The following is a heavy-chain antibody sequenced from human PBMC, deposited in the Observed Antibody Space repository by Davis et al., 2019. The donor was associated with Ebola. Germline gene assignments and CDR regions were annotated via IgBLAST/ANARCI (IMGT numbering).Heavy chain of an antibody. CDR1: GGSISSYY. J-gene: IGHJ4*02. Sequence: SETLSLTCTVSGGSISSYYWSWIRQPPGKGLEWIGYIYYSGSTNYNPSLKSRVTISVDTSKNQFSLKLSSVTAADTAVYYCARYSPYSYGLDYWGQGTLVTVSS. CDR2: IYYSGST. CDR3: ARYSPYSYGLDY. V-gene: IGHV4-59*08. D-gene: IGHD5-18*01.